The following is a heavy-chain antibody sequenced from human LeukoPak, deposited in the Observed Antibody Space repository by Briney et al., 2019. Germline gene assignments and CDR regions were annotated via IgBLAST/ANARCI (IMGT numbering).Heavy chain of an antibody. D-gene: IGHD5-18*01. CDR1: GGSISSISSNN. Sequence: SETLSLTCAVSGGSISSISSNNWAWIRQPPGKGLELIAAIHYTGSTYYNPSFMSRVTISVDTSKNQFSLKLNSLTATDTAVYYCAGLPTGYPNWFDTWGQGILVTVSS. V-gene: IGHV4-39*01. J-gene: IGHJ5*02. CDR3: AGLPTGYPNWFDT. CDR2: IHYTGST.